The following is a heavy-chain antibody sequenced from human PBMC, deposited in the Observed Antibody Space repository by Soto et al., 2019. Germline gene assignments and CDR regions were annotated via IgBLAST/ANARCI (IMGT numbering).Heavy chain of an antibody. Sequence: EVQLAESGGGLAQPGGSLGLSGGAFGFTLRGYAMGWVRQAPGKGLEYVSGISSNGVGTYYANSVQGRLTISRDNSKNTVYLQMGSLRPEDMAVYYCARRARPDFYYMDVWGKGTPVTVSS. CDR1: GFTLRGYA. J-gene: IGHJ6*03. CDR2: ISSNGVGT. CDR3: ARRARPDFYYMDV. V-gene: IGHV3-64*01. D-gene: IGHD6-6*01.